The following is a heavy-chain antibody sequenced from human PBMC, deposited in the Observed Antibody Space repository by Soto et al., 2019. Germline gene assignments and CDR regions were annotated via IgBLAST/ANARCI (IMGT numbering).Heavy chain of an antibody. CDR3: DRNECGTFAS. J-gene: IGHJ5*01. CDR2: IYHSGST. D-gene: IGHD1-7*01. Sequence: SETLSLTCTVSGGSINTYYWSWIRQPPGKSLERIGYIYHSGSTYYNPSLKSRVTISVDRSKNQFSLNLSSVTAADTAVYYCDRNECGTFASRGRGSLVP. V-gene: IGHV4-59*04. CDR1: GGSINTYY.